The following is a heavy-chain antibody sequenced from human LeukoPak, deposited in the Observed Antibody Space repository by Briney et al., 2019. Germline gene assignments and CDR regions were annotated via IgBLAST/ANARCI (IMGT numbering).Heavy chain of an antibody. CDR2: FSSVGSA. CDR3: ARKQTGTMYDV. D-gene: IGHD1-7*01. CDR1: GGSISSSSYY. V-gene: IGHV4-39*07. Sequence: SETLSLTCIVPGGSISSSSYYWAWIRQSPGKGLEWIGTFSSVGSAYYNPSLTSRVSISKDTSDNQFSLRLYSVTAADTAVYYCARKQTGTMYDVWGQGTQVTVSS. J-gene: IGHJ4*02.